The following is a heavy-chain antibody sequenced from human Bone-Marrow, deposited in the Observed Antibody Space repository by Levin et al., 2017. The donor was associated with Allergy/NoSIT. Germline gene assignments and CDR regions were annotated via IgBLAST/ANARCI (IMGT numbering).Heavy chain of an antibody. CDR3: VKGGDWAFDY. V-gene: IGHV4-4*02. CDR1: GASISNAIW. Sequence: SSQTLSLTCAVSGASISNAIWWSWVRQAPGKLEWIGEIHHRKSTNYNPSLNSRVTMSVDKSKNQFSLQLTSVTAADTAVYYCVKGGDWAFDYWGQGTLVTVSS. J-gene: IGHJ4*02. CDR2: IHHRKST. D-gene: IGHD3-9*01.